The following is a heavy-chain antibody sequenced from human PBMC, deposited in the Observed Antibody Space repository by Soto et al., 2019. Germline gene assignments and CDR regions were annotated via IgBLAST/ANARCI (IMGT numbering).Heavy chain of an antibody. Sequence: GASVKVSCKASGGTFSSYAISWVRQAPGQGLEWMGGIIPIFGTANYAQKFQGRVTITADESTSTAYMELSSLRSEDTAVYYCARDGSSGGYYYYGMDVWGQGTTVTVSS. J-gene: IGHJ6*02. D-gene: IGHD6-19*01. CDR1: GGTFSSYA. CDR2: IIPIFGTA. V-gene: IGHV1-69*13. CDR3: ARDGSSGGYYYYGMDV.